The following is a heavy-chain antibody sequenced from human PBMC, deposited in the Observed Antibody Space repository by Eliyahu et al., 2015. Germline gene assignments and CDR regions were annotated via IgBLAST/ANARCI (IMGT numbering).Heavy chain of an antibody. Sequence: EVKKPGSSVRVSCKASGGTFSSYTIDWVRQAPGQGLEWMGGIIPMFGKANYAQKFQGRVTITADEATSTAYMELRNLRSEDTAVYYCARGPETKSAYYYNYWGQGTLVTVSS. CDR3: ARGPETKSAYYYNY. V-gene: IGHV1-69*01. CDR1: GGTFSSYT. D-gene: IGHD3-3*01. CDR2: IIPMFGKA. J-gene: IGHJ4*02.